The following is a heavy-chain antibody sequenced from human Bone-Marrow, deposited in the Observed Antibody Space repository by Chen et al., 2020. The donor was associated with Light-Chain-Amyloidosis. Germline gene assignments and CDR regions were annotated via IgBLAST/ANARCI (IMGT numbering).Heavy chain of an antibody. CDR3: ARVVPPNYGANFNS. CDR1: GRSIMSSRNF. D-gene: IGHD4-17*01. Sequence: QLQLQESGPRLVKSSGTLSLTCTVSGRSIMSSRNFWGWLRQAPGKGLEWIGSLYYSGNTYMNSSLKNRVAMSVDTSNNQFSLRLNSVTAADTAVYFCARVVPPNYGANFNSWGQGTLVIVSS. V-gene: IGHV4-39*07. CDR2: LYYSGNT. J-gene: IGHJ4*02.